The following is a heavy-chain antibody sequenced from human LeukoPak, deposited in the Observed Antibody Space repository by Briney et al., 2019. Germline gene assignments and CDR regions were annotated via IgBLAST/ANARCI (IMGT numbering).Heavy chain of an antibody. V-gene: IGHV3-23*01. D-gene: IGHD3-9*01. J-gene: IGHJ5*02. CDR1: GFTFSSYW. Sequence: GGSLRLSCAASGFTFSSYWMSWVRQAPGKGLEWVSAISGSGGSTYYADSVKGRFTISRDNSKNTLYLQMNSLRAEDTAVYYCAKGDDILTDNWFDPWGQGTLVTVSS. CDR3: AKGDDILTDNWFDP. CDR2: ISGSGGST.